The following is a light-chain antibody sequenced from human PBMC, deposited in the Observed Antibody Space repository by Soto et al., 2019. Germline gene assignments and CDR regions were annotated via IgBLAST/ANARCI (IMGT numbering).Light chain of an antibody. V-gene: IGLV2-14*01. CDR2: DVS. J-gene: IGLJ2*01. CDR1: SSDVGGYNY. Sequence: QSALTQPASVSGSPGQSITISCTGTSSDVGGYNYVSWYQQHPGKAPKLMIYDVSNRPSGVSNRFSGSKSGNTASLTISGLQAEDEADYYCSSYTSSSTLFFGGWTKVTVL. CDR3: SSYTSSSTLF.